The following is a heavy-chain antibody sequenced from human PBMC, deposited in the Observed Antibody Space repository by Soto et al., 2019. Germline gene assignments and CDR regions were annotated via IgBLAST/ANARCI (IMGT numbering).Heavy chain of an antibody. CDR2: NSGSGGST. J-gene: IGHJ4*02. CDR1: GFTFSSYA. CDR3: AKDDLNYYDSSGYLD. D-gene: IGHD3-22*01. Sequence: GGSLRLSCAASGFTFSSYAMGWVRQAPGKGLERVSGNSGSGGSTYYADSVKSRITIARDNSKNTRYLQMNSLRVEDTAVYYCAKDDLNYYDSSGYLDWGQGTLVTVSS. V-gene: IGHV3-23*01.